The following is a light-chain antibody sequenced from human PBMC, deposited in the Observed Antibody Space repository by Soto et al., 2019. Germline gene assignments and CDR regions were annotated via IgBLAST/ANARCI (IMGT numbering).Light chain of an antibody. CDR1: QSVSSSY. CDR2: GAS. Sequence: EIVLTQSPGTLSLSPGERATLSCRASQSVSSSYLAWYQQKPGQAPRLLIYGASSRATGIPDRFSGSGSGRDFTLTISRLEPEEFAVYYCQQYGSSSFTFGPGTKVDIK. CDR3: QQYGSSSFT. V-gene: IGKV3-20*01. J-gene: IGKJ3*01.